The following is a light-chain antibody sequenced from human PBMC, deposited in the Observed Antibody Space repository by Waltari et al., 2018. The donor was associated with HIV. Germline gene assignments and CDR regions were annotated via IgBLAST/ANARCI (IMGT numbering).Light chain of an antibody. J-gene: IGLJ2*01. CDR1: NIGYRS. V-gene: IGLV3-21*02. Sequence: YELTQPPSVSVAPGQTATITCGGDNIGYRSVHWYQRKAGQAPVLVFYDDTDRPSGIPERFSGSKSGNTATLTISRVEAGDEADYYCQVWASNSAYVVFGGRTKLTVL. CDR3: QVWASNSAYVV. CDR2: DDT.